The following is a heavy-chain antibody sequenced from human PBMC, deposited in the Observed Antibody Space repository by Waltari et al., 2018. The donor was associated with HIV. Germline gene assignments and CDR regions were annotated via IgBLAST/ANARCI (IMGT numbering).Heavy chain of an antibody. Sequence: QILLHQWGAGLLKPSETLSLTCAVYGESLSDYYWTWIRQPPGKGLEWIGEITESGHTHYNPSLKSRITMLVDTSKRQFSLRLTSVTGADAAMYYCLRGPRVTIFWAGGPDYWGQGTQVTVSS. CDR3: LRGPRVTIFWAGGPDY. CDR1: GESLSDYY. V-gene: IGHV4-34*01. D-gene: IGHD3-16*01. J-gene: IGHJ4*02. CDR2: ITESGHT.